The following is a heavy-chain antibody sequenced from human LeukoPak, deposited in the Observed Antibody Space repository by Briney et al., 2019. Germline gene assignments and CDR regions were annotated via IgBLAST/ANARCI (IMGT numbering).Heavy chain of an antibody. Sequence: MPSQTLSLTCTVSGVSISSGGYYWSWIRQPPGKGLEWIGYIYHSGSTYYNPSLKSRVTISVDTSKNQFSLKLSSVTAADTAVYYCARSSGWYYFESWGQGTLATVSS. D-gene: IGHD6-19*01. V-gene: IGHV4-30-2*01. CDR3: ARSSGWYYFES. CDR1: GVSISSGGYY. J-gene: IGHJ4*02. CDR2: IYHSGST.